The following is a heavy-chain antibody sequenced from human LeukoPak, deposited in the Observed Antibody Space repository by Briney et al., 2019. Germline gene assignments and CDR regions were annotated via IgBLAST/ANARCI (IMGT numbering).Heavy chain of an antibody. D-gene: IGHD3-10*01. Sequence: GASVKVSCKASGYTFTGYYIHWVRQAPGQGLEWMGWIKPNSGGTNYAQKFQGRVTMTRDTSISTAYMELSRLRSDDTAVYYCARDTKFPTYYYGSGSPEFDYWGQGTLVTVSS. CDR3: ARDTKFPTYYYGSGSPEFDY. CDR2: IKPNSGGT. CDR1: GYTFTGYY. V-gene: IGHV1-2*02. J-gene: IGHJ4*02.